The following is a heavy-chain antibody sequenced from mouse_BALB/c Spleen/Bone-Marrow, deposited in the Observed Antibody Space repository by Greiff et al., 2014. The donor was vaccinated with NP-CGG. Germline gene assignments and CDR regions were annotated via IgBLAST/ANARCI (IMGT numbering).Heavy chain of an antibody. D-gene: IGHD2-4*01. CDR2: IYPGDGDT. J-gene: IGHJ3*01. Sequence: QVQLQQSGAELARPGASVKLSCKASGYTFTSYWTQWVKQRPGQGLEWIGAIYPGDGDTRYTQKFKGKATLTADKSSSTAYMQLSSLASEDSAVYYCARGDYDYDDWFAYWGQGTLVTVSA. CDR3: ARGDYDYDDWFAY. V-gene: IGHV1-87*01. CDR1: GYTFTSYW.